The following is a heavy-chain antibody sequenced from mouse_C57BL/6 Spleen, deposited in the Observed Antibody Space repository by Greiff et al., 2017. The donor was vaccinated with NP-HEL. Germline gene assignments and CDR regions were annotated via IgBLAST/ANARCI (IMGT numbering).Heavy chain of an antibody. Sequence: DVQLQESGPGMVKPSQSLSLTCTVTGYSITSGYDWHWIRHFPGNKLEWMGYISYSGSTNYNPSLKSRISITHDTSKNHFFLKLNSVTTEDTATYYCARVGYYGSNAMDYWGQGTSVTVSS. D-gene: IGHD1-1*01. J-gene: IGHJ4*01. CDR3: ARVGYYGSNAMDY. CDR1: GYSITSGYD. CDR2: ISYSGST. V-gene: IGHV3-1*01.